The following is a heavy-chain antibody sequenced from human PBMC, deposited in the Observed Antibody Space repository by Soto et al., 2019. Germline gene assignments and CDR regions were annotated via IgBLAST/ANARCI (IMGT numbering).Heavy chain of an antibody. V-gene: IGHV3-23*01. CDR3: AKGGAVGASSYYYYGMDV. J-gene: IGHJ6*02. CDR2: ISGSGGST. Sequence: PGGSLRLSCAASGFTFSSYAMSWVRQAPGKGLEWVSAISGSGGSTYYADSVKGRFTISRDNSKNTLYLQMNSLRAEDTAVYYCAKGGAVGASSYYYYGMDVWGQGTTVTV. D-gene: IGHD1-26*01. CDR1: GFTFSSYA.